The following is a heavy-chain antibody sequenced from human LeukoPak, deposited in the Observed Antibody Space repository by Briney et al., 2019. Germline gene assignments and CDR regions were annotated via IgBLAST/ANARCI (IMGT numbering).Heavy chain of an antibody. V-gene: IGHV3-23*01. J-gene: IGHJ4*02. CDR3: AKDREAHSSGWCEFDY. CDR1: GFTFSSYA. Sequence: PGGSLRLSCAASGFTFSSYAMSWVRQAPGKGLEWVSAISGSGGSTYYADSVKGRFTISRDNSKNTLYLQMNSLRAEDTAVYYCAKDREAHSSGWCEFDYWGQGTLVTVSS. CDR2: ISGSGGST. D-gene: IGHD6-19*01.